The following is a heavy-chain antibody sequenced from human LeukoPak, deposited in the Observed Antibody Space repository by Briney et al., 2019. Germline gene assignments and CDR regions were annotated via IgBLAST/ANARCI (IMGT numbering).Heavy chain of an antibody. V-gene: IGHV1-18*01. CDR3: ARGQQLVLGDNWFDP. D-gene: IGHD6-13*01. J-gene: IGHJ5*02. CDR1: GYTFTSYG. Sequence: ASVKVSCKASGYTFTSYGISWVRQAPGQGLEWMGWISAYNGNTNYAQKLQGRVTMTTDTSTSTAYMELRSLRSDDTAVYYCARGQQLVLGDNWFDPWGQGTLVTVSS. CDR2: ISAYNGNT.